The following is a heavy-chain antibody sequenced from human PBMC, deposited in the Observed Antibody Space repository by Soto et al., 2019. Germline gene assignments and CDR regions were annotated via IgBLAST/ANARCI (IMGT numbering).Heavy chain of an antibody. V-gene: IGHV3-23*01. CDR3: ASRKLGLGPIFDY. Sequence: EVQLLESGGGSVQPGGSLRLSCAASGFTFNTYAMNWVRLVPGKGLEWVSAISDGGGSTYYADSVKGRFTISRDNSKNTLDLQMNSLKAEDTAAYYCASRKLGLGPIFDYWVQGTLVIVSS. CDR1: GFTFNTYA. CDR2: ISDGGGST. D-gene: IGHD6-13*01. J-gene: IGHJ4*02.